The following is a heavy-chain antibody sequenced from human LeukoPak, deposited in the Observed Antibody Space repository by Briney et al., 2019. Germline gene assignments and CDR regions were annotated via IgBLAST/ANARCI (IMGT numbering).Heavy chain of an antibody. D-gene: IGHD6-13*01. Sequence: SETLSLTCAVYGGSFSVYYWSWIRQPPGKGLEWIGEINHSGSTNYNPSLKSRVTISVDTSKNQFSLKLSSVTAADTAVYYCARRLGQQLVPGNNWFDPWGQGTLVTVSS. CDR2: INHSGST. V-gene: IGHV4-34*01. CDR1: GGSFSVYY. CDR3: ARRLGQQLVPGNNWFDP. J-gene: IGHJ5*02.